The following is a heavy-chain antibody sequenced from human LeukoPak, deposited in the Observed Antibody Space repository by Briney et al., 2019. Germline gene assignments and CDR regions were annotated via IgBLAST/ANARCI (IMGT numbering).Heavy chain of an antibody. CDR2: IYTSGST. V-gene: IGHV4-61*02. CDR3: ARDHARGGSYYYYFDY. J-gene: IGHJ4*02. D-gene: IGHD1-26*01. CDR1: GLSISSGSYY. Sequence: SETLSLTCTVSGLSISSGSYYSGWIRQPAGKGLEWIERIYTSGSTNYNPSLKSRVTISVDTSKNQFSLKLSSVTAADTAVYYCARDHARGGSYYYYFDYWGQGTLVTVSS.